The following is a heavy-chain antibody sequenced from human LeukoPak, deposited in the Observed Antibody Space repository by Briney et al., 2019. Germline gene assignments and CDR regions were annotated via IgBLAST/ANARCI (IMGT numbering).Heavy chain of an antibody. J-gene: IGHJ4*02. D-gene: IGHD2-8*02. CDR3: AKPRTTGLGWAQFDY. CDR2: FDGNGPNT. CDR1: GFTFSSFA. V-gene: IGHV3-23*01. Sequence: PGGSLRLSCAASGFTFSSFAMTWVRQAPGKGLEWVSGFDGNGPNTYYADSVKGRWIISRDNSRNTLYLEMNSLRPEDTAIYYCAKPRTTGLGWAQFDYWGQGSLVTVSS.